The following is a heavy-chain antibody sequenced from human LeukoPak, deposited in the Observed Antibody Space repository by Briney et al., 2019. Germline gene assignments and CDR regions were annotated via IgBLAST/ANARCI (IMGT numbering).Heavy chain of an antibody. J-gene: IGHJ6*03. CDR3: ARDYSSSSFRYYMDV. CDR2: IIPIFGTA. Sequence: SVKVSCKASGGTFSSYAISWVRQAPGQGLEWMGGIIPIFGTANYAQKFQGRVTITADKSTSTAYMELSSLRSEDTAVYYCARDYSSSSFRYYMDVWGKGTTVTVSS. CDR1: GGTFSSYA. V-gene: IGHV1-69*06. D-gene: IGHD6-6*01.